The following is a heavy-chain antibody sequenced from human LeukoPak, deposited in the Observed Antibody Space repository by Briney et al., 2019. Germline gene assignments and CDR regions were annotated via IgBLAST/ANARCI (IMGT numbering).Heavy chain of an antibody. V-gene: IGHV4-59*01. CDR3: ARVYYSNSYDYWYFDL. CDR2: IYYGGST. CDR1: GGSFSGYY. D-gene: IGHD6-13*01. J-gene: IGHJ2*01. Sequence: PSETLSLTCAVYGGSFSGYYWSWIWQPPGKGLEWIAYIYYGGSTNYNPSLKSRVTISVDTSKNQFSLKLSSVTAADTAVYYCARVYYSNSYDYWYFDLWGRGTLVTVSS.